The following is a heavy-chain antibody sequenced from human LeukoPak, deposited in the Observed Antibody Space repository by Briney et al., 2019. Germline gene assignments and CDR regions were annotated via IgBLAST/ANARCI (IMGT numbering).Heavy chain of an antibody. V-gene: IGHV4-38-2*02. Sequence: KPSETLSLTCTVSGYSISSGYYWGWIRQPPGKGLECIGIIYHSGCTYYNPSLKSRVTISVDTSKNQFSLKLSSVTAADAAVYYCARGYCSSTSCYVGEEWFDPWGQGTLVTVSS. CDR2: IYHSGCT. CDR3: ARGYCSSTSCYVGEEWFDP. D-gene: IGHD2-2*01. J-gene: IGHJ5*02. CDR1: GYSISSGYY.